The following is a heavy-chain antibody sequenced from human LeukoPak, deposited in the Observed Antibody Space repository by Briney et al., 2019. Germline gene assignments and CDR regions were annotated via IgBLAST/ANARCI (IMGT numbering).Heavy chain of an antibody. CDR2: IYPGDSDT. CDR1: GYSFTSYW. V-gene: IGHV5-51*01. CDR3: ARAYSGYDSDYYGMDV. J-gene: IGHJ6*02. D-gene: IGHD5-12*01. Sequence: GESLKISCKGSGYSFTSYWIGWVRQMPGKGLEWMGIIYPGDSDTRYSPSFQGQVTISADKSISTAYLQRSSLKASDTAMYYCARAYSGYDSDYYGMDVWGQGTTVTVSS.